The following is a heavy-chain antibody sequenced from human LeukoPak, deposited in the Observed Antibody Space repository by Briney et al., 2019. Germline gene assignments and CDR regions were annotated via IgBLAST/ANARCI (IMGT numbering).Heavy chain of an antibody. J-gene: IGHJ4*02. Sequence: GGSLRLSCVDSGFTFSTYSMNWVRQAPGKGLEWVGRIKSKTDGGTTDYAAPVKGRFSISRDDSKNTLYLQMNSLKTEDTAVYYCSTDSTIVYWGQGTLVTVSS. CDR1: GFTFSTYS. V-gene: IGHV3-15*01. CDR2: IKSKTDGGTT. CDR3: STDSTIVY. D-gene: IGHD3-9*01.